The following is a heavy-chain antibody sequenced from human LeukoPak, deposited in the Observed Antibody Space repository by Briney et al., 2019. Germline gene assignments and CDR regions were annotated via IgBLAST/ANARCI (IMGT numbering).Heavy chain of an antibody. CDR2: IIPICGTA. Sequence: ASVKVSCKASGDAFNNYAMSWVRQAPGQGLEWMGGIIPICGTANYAQNFQGRVTITTDESTSTAYMELSSLRSEDTDVYYCARWVTMVRGVTYYYMDVWGKGTSVTVSS. CDR1: GDAFNNYA. D-gene: IGHD3-10*01. CDR3: ARWVTMVRGVTYYYMDV. V-gene: IGHV1-69*05. J-gene: IGHJ6*03.